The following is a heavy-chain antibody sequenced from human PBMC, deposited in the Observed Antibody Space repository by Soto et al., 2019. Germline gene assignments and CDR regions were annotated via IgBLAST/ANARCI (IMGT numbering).Heavy chain of an antibody. V-gene: IGHV3-30*18. CDR3: VKDSLGGMTPVFMAGPD. CDR2: ISNDVRNI. D-gene: IGHD2-8*01. Sequence: VQLVESGGGVVQPGRSLRLSCAASGLTFSTYGFHWVRQAPGKGLEWVAVISNDVRNIHYAESVKGRFTISRDNSKNTLYLQMNSLRPNGTAVYYCVKDSLGGMTPVFMAGPDWGQGTLVTVSS. CDR1: GLTFSTYG. J-gene: IGHJ4*02.